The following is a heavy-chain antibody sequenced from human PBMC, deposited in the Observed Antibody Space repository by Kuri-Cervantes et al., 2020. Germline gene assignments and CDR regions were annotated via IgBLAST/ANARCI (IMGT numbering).Heavy chain of an antibody. CDR3: ARDSHYYDSRGHWFDP. D-gene: IGHD3-22*01. Sequence: SETLSLTCAISGDSVSSNSAAWNWIRQSPSRGLEWLGRTYYRSKWYNDYAVSVKSRITINPDTSKNQFSLQLNSVTPEDTAVYYCARDSHYYDSRGHWFDPWGQGTLVTVSS. CDR2: TYYRSKWYN. CDR1: GDSVSSNSAA. J-gene: IGHJ5*02. V-gene: IGHV6-1*01.